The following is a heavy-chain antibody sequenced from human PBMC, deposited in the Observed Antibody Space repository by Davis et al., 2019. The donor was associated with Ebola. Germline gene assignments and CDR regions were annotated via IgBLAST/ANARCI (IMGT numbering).Heavy chain of an antibody. CDR2: IYYSRST. CDR3: ARSRIPPYYYYMDV. Sequence: PSETLSLTCTVSGGSISSSSYYWGWIRQPPGKGLEWIGSIYYSRSTYYNPSLKSRVTISVDKSKNQFSLKLSSVTAADTAVYYCARSRIPPYYYYMDVWGKGTTVTVSS. J-gene: IGHJ6*03. D-gene: IGHD2-21*01. CDR1: GGSISSSSYY. V-gene: IGHV4-39*07.